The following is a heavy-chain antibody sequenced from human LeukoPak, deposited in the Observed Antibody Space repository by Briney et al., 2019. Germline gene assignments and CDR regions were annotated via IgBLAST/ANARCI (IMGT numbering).Heavy chain of an antibody. Sequence: PSETLSLTCTVSGYSISSGYYWGWIRQPPGKGLEWIRSIYHSGSTYYNPSLKSRVTISVDTSKNQFSLKLSSVTAADTAVYYCARVPRSYYYYYYMDVWGKGTTVTVSS. CDR3: ARVPRSYYYYYYMDV. V-gene: IGHV4-38-2*02. CDR1: GYSISSGYY. CDR2: IYHSGST. J-gene: IGHJ6*03.